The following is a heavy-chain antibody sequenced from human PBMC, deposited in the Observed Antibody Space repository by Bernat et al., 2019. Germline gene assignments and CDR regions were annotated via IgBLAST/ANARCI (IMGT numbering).Heavy chain of an antibody. V-gene: IGHV3-23*01. J-gene: IGHJ6*02. D-gene: IGHD2-2*01. CDR2: ISGSGGST. Sequence: EVQLLESGGGLVQPGGSLRLSCAASGFTFSSYAMSWVRQAPGKGLEWVSAISGSGGSTYSADSGKGRFTSSRDNSKNTLYLQMNSLRAEDTAVYYCAKSVPAVVPAAMGNYYYYGMDVWGQGTTVTVSS. CDR1: GFTFSSYA. CDR3: AKSVPAVVPAAMGNYYYYGMDV.